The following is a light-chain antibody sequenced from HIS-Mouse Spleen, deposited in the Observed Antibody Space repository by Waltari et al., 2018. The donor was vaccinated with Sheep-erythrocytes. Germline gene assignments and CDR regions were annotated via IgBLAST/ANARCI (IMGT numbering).Light chain of an antibody. CDR3: SSYAGSNNWV. V-gene: IGLV2-8*01. Sequence: QSALTQPPSASGSPGQSVTSSCTAPSSDVRGYNYVSWYQQHPGKAPKLMIYEVSKRPSGVPDRFSGSKSGNTASLTVSGLQAEDEADYYCSSYAGSNNWVFGGGTKLTVL. CDR1: SSDVRGYNY. CDR2: EVS. J-gene: IGLJ3*02.